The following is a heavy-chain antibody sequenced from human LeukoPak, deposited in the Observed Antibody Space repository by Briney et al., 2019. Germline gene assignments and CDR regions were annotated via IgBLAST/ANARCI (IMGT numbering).Heavy chain of an antibody. CDR2: IYPGDSDT. D-gene: IGHD4-23*01. J-gene: IGHJ4*02. Sequence: GESLKISCKTSGYSFTSYWIHWVRQMPGKGLEWMGIIYPGDSDTRYSPSFQGQVTISADKSISTAYLQWSSLKASDTAMYYCARGRHYGGKGHDYWGQGTLVTVSS. CDR1: GYSFTSYW. CDR3: ARGRHYGGKGHDY. V-gene: IGHV5-51*01.